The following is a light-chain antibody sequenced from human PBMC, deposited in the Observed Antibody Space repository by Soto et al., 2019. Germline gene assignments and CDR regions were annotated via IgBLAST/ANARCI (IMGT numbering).Light chain of an antibody. CDR1: SSNIGAGYD. CDR2: GNS. CDR3: QSYDSSLSGWV. Sequence: QSVLTQPPSVSGAPGQRVTISCTGSSSNIGAGYDVHWYQQLPGTAPKLLIYGNSNRHSGVPDRFSGSKSGTSASLDITGLQAEDEADYYCQSYDSSLSGWVFGGGTKLTVL. V-gene: IGLV1-40*01. J-gene: IGLJ3*02.